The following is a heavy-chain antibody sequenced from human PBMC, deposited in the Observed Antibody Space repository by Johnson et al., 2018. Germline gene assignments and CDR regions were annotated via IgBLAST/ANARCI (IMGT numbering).Heavy chain of an antibody. CDR2: ISDIGNT. Sequence: QLQQSGGALVQPGGSLRVSCAASGFTFSKYGMNWVRQAPGKGLQWVSGISDIGNTSYEDSVKGRFTISRDNSKNTLFLQMNSLRASDTAVYYCAGGGRLVRNYYYGVDVWGQGTTVTVSS. CDR3: AGGGRLVRNYYYGVDV. D-gene: IGHD2-15*01. V-gene: IGHV3-23*01. J-gene: IGHJ6*02. CDR1: GFTFSKYG.